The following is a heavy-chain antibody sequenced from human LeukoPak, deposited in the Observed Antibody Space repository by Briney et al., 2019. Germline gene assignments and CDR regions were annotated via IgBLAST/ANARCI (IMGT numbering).Heavy chain of an antibody. V-gene: IGHV3-74*01. CDR1: GFTFSSYW. CDR2: INSDGSST. CDR3: AKSRVITFGGVIVNLYYYGMDV. J-gene: IGHJ6*02. D-gene: IGHD3-16*02. Sequence: GGSLRLSCAASGFTFSSYWMHWVRQAPGKGLVWVSRINSDGSSTSYADSVKGRFTISRDNSKNTLYLQMNSLRAEDTAVYYCAKSRVITFGGVIVNLYYYGMDVWGQGTTVSVSS.